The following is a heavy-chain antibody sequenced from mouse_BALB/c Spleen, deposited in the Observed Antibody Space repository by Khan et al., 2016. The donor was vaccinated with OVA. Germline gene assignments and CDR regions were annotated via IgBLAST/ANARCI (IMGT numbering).Heavy chain of an antibody. V-gene: IGHV1-77*01. CDR1: GYTFTDYY. CDR3: ARRNYFGYTFAY. Sequence: QVQLQQSGAELARPGASVKLSCKASGYTFTDYYINWVKLRTGQGLEWIGEISPGSGDTYYNERFKGKATLTADHSSSTAYMQLSSLTSEASAVYFCARRNYFGYTFAYWGQGTLVTVSA. J-gene: IGHJ3*01. D-gene: IGHD1-2*01. CDR2: ISPGSGDT.